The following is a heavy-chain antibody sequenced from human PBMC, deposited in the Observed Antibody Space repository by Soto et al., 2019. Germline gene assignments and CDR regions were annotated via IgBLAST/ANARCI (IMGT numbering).Heavy chain of an antibody. CDR1: GYTFTSYY. CDR2: INPSGGST. V-gene: IGHV1-46*03. J-gene: IGHJ6*03. D-gene: IGHD2-15*01. Sequence: ASVKVSCKASGYTFTSYYMHWVRQAPGQGLEWMGIINPSGGSTSYAQKFQGRVTMTRDTSTSTVYMELSSLRSEDTAVYYCARVLRGGYFSGGSCPSTYYMDVWGKGTTVTVSS. CDR3: ARVLRGGYFSGGSCPSTYYMDV.